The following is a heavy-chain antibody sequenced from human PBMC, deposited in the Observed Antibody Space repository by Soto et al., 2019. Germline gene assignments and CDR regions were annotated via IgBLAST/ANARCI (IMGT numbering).Heavy chain of an antibody. Sequence: SETLSLISNVPCGSISRGDYYWSWIRQPPAKGLEWIGYIYYSVSTYYNQSLKSRVTISVDTSKNQFSLKLSSVTAADTAVYYCAGGGYSGYDSYYYYGMDVWVQGTTVTVSS. V-gene: IGHV4-30-4*01. J-gene: IGHJ6*02. CDR2: IYYSVST. CDR3: AGGGYSGYDSYYYYGMDV. D-gene: IGHD5-12*01. CDR1: CGSISRGDYY.